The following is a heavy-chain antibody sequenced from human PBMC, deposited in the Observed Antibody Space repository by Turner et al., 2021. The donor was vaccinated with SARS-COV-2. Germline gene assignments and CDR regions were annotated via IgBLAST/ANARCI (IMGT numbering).Heavy chain of an antibody. CDR2: IKQDGSER. V-gene: IGHV3-7*01. D-gene: IGHD6-6*01. CDR3: ARVYSSSSGRNAFDI. CDR1: AFTFSSYW. J-gene: IGHJ3*02. Sequence: EVQLVESGGGLVQPGGSLRLSCAASAFTFSSYWMTWVRQAPGKGLEWVDNIKQDGSERYYVDSVKGRFTISRDNAKNSLYLQMNSLRAEDTAVYYCARVYSSSSGRNAFDIWGQGTMVTVSS.